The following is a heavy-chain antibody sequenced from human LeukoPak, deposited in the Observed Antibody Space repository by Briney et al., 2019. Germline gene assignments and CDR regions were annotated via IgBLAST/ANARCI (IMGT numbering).Heavy chain of an antibody. CDR2: IQNEGRNK. D-gene: IGHD2/OR15-2a*01. V-gene: IGHV3-30*02. Sequence: PGGSLRLSCAASGFTFSTYGIHWVRQAPGKGLEWVAFIQNEGRNKCYGDSVRGRFTVSRDNSRNTLYLQMNSLRGEDTAVYYCAKDLNNLPWANWGQGTLVTVSS. CDR1: GFTFSTYG. J-gene: IGHJ4*02. CDR3: AKDLNNLPWAN.